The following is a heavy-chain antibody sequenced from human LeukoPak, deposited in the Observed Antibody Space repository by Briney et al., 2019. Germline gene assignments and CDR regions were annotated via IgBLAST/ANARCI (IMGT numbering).Heavy chain of an antibody. J-gene: IGHJ6*02. CDR3: ARVPLITFGGNYYYYGMDV. CDR2: ISSSGSTK. Sequence: GGSLRLSCAASGFTFSSYEMNWVRQAPGKGLEWVSYISSSGSTKYYADSAKGRFTISRDNAKNSLYLQMNSLRAEDTAVYYCARVPLITFGGNYYYYGMDVWGQGTTVTVSS. D-gene: IGHD3-16*01. CDR1: GFTFSSYE. V-gene: IGHV3-48*03.